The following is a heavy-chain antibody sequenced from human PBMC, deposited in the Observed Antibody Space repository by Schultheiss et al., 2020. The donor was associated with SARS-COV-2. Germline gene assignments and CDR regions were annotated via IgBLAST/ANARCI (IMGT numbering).Heavy chain of an antibody. CDR1: GFTFSSYA. CDR2: ISYDGSNK. J-gene: IGHJ6*02. CDR3: ARETGGYDREYCYYYYGMDV. Sequence: GGSLRLSCAASGFTFSSYAMHWVRQAPGKGLEWVAVISYDGSNKYYADSVKGRFTISRDNSKNTLYLQMNSLRAEDTAVYYCARETGGYDREYCYYYYGMDVWGQGTTVTVSS. V-gene: IGHV3-30-3*01. D-gene: IGHD6-13*01.